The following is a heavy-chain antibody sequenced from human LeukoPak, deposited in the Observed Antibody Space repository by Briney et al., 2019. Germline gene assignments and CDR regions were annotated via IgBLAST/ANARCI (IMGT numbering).Heavy chain of an antibody. CDR1: GFTFSSYW. D-gene: IGHD2-15*01. CDR2: IKQDGSEK. Sequence: GGSLRLSCAASGFTFSSYWMSWVRQAPGKGLEWVANIKQDGSEKYYVDSVKGRFTISRDNAKNSLYLQMNSLRAEDTAVYYCASEVAPRYCSGGSCHHAYYFDYWGQGTLVTVSS. V-gene: IGHV3-7*01. J-gene: IGHJ4*02. CDR3: ASEVAPRYCSGGSCHHAYYFDY.